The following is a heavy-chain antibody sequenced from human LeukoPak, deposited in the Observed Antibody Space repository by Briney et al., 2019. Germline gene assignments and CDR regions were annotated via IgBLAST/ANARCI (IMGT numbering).Heavy chain of an antibody. CDR3: ARVVWTNAFDI. CDR1: GFTFSSYA. CDR2: ISSNGGST. Sequence: PGGSLRLSCAAPGFTFSSYAMHWVRQAPGKGLECVSAISSNGGSTYYANSVKGRFTISRDNSKNTLYLQMGSLRAEDMAVYYCARVVWTNAFDIWGQGTMVTVSS. D-gene: IGHD2-8*01. V-gene: IGHV3-64*01. J-gene: IGHJ3*02.